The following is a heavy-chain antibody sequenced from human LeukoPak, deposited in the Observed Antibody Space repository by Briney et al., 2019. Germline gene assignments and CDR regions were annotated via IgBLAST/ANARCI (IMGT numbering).Heavy chain of an antibody. CDR2: ISGSGGST. V-gene: IGHV3-23*01. CDR3: AKENYYDFWSGYSAVDY. Sequence: GGSLRLSCAASGFTFSSYAMSRVRQAPGKGLEWVSAISGSGGSTYYADSVKGRFTISRDNPKNTLYLQMNSLRAEDTAVYYCAKENYYDFWSGYSAVDYWGQGTLVTVSS. D-gene: IGHD3-3*01. CDR1: GFTFSSYA. J-gene: IGHJ4*02.